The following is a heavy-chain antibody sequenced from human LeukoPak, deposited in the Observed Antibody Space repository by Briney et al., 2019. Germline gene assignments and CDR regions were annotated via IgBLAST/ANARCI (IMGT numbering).Heavy chain of an antibody. D-gene: IGHD3-22*01. V-gene: IGHV5-51*01. CDR1: GYNFTSYW. J-gene: IGHJ5*02. CDR3: ARLSDSGGYFWSWIDP. CDR2: IYPGDSDT. Sequence: KRGGSLQISCQGSGYNFTSYWIGGGRPVPGKGLEGMGIIYPGDSDTRYTPSFQGQVTISADKPISTAYLQWSSLKASDTAIYYCARLSDSGGYFWSWIDPWGQGTLVTVSS.